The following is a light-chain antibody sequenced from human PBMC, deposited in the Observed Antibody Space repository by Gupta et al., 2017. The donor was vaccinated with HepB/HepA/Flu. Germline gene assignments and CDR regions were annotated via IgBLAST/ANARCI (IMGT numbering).Light chain of an antibody. V-gene: IGKV3D-15*01. CDR1: QSVGTN. Sequence: TVMTQSPATLSLSPGERATLSCRASQSVGTNLAWYQQKPGQAPRLLIHGASTRATGIPARFSGSVSGTDFTLTISSRQSEDFAVYYCHQYNNWPPWTFGQGTKVESK. CDR3: HQYNNWPPWT. J-gene: IGKJ1*01. CDR2: GAS.